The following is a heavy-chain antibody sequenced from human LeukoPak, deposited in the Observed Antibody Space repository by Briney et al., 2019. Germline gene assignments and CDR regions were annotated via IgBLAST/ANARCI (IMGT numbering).Heavy chain of an antibody. Sequence: PGGSLRLSCAASGFTVSSNYMSWVRQAPGKGLEWVSVIYSGGTTHYGDSVKGRFTISRDNSKNTLYLQMDSLRVEDTAVYYCVKGRWIHILDYWGQGTLVTVSS. CDR1: GFTVSSNY. D-gene: IGHD5-18*01. J-gene: IGHJ4*02. V-gene: IGHV3-66*01. CDR3: VKGRWIHILDY. CDR2: IYSGGTT.